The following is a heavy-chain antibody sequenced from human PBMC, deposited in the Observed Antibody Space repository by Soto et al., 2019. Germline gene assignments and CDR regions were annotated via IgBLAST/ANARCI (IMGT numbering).Heavy chain of an antibody. CDR1: GGSVSSGSYY. V-gene: IGHV4-61*01. J-gene: IGHJ4*02. CDR3: ARDRGYSYGYGIYFDY. D-gene: IGHD5-18*01. CDR2: IYYSGST. Sequence: QVQLQESGPGLVKPSETLSLTCTVSGGSVSSGSYYWSWIRQPPGKGREWIGYIYYSGSTNYNPSLKSRVTISVDTSKNQFSLKLSSVTAADTAVYYCARDRGYSYGYGIYFDYWGQGTLVTVSS.